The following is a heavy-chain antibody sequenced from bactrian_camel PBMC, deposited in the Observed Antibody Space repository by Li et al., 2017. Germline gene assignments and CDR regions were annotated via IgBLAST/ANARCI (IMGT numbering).Heavy chain of an antibody. Sequence: QVQLVESGGGSVQSGGSLRLSCAASGYSNYNMGWFRQAPGKEREGVAVINSDGSTSYADSVKGRLTISQDNAKNTVYLQMNSLKSEDTATYYCNTVPVNRQGYASGWCAPRAWGQGTQVTVS. V-gene: IGHV3S53*01. CDR3: NTVPVNRQGYASGWCAPRA. CDR2: INSDGST. CDR1: GYSNYN. J-gene: IGHJ6*01. D-gene: IGHD3*01.